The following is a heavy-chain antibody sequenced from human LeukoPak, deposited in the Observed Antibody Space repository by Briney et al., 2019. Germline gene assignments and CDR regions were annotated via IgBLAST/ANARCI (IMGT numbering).Heavy chain of an antibody. D-gene: IGHD6-19*01. CDR1: GFTFSSYG. CDR3: TTVHSSGWYEFDY. CDR2: IKTEAGGGTT. J-gene: IGHJ4*02. Sequence: GGSLRLSCAASGFTFSSYGMHWVRQAPGKGLEWVGRIKTEAGGGTTDYAAPVRGRFTISRDDSKNTLYLQMNSLKTEDTAVYYCTTVHSSGWYEFDYWGQGTLVTVSS. V-gene: IGHV3-15*01.